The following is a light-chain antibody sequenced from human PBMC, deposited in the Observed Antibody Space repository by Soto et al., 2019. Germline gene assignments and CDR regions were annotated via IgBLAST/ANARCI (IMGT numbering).Light chain of an antibody. CDR3: QQYANLPIT. CDR2: DAS. J-gene: IGKJ5*01. V-gene: IGKV1-33*01. CDR1: QDISKY. Sequence: DIQMTQSPSSLSASVGGRFTITCQASQDISKYLNWYQKKPGKVPKLLIYDASNLETGVPSRFGGSGSGTDFTFTISTLQPEDIATYYCQQYANLPITFGQGTRLEI.